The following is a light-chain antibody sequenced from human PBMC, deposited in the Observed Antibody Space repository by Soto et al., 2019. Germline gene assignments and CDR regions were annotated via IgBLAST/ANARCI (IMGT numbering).Light chain of an antibody. CDR3: GSYTSSSTLE. CDR1: SSDVGGYNY. CDR2: EVS. J-gene: IGLJ2*01. Sequence: QSALTQPASVSGSPGQSITISCTGTSSDVGGYNYVSWYQQHPGKAPKLMIYEVSNRPSGVSNRFSGSKSGNTASLTISGLQAEDEADYYCGSYTSSSTLEFGGGTKLTVL. V-gene: IGLV2-14*01.